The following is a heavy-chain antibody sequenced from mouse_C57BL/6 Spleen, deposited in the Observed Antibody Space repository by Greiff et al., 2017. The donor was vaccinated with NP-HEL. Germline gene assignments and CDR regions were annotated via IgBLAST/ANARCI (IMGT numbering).Heavy chain of an antibody. J-gene: IGHJ3*01. CDR3: ARHVEFAY. CDR2: ISGGGGYT. V-gene: IGHV5-9*01. CDR1: GFTFSSYT. Sequence: EVMLVESGGGLVKPGGSLTLSCAASGFTFSSYTMSWVRQTPEKRLEWVATISGGGGYTYYPASVKGRVTISRDKAKNTLDLQMSSVGSEDTALYYCARHVEFAYWGQGTLVTVSA.